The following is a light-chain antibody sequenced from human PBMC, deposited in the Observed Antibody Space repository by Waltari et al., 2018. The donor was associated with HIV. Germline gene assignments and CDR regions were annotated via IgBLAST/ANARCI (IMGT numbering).Light chain of an antibody. CDR2: DVA. J-gene: IGLJ3*02. V-gene: IGLV2-11*01. CDR1: GDDIGAYNS. CDR3: CSYAGSFTWV. Sequence: QSALTQPRSVSGSPGLLVTISCTGSGDDIGAYNSVSWYQHHPGKAPKLMIYDVAQRPSGVPDRFSGFRSGNTASLTISALQPEDEADYYCCSYAGSFTWVFGGGTRLTVL.